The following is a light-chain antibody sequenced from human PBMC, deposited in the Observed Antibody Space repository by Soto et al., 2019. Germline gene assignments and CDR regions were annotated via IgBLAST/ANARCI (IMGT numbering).Light chain of an antibody. J-gene: IGLJ1*01. CDR2: EVS. CDR3: FSYTTSTAYV. CDR1: SSDVGGYNY. Sequence: QSVLTQPPSVSAAPGQKVTISCTGTSSDVGGYNYVSWYQLHPGKAPKLMIYEVSNRPSGISNRFSASKSGNTASLTISGLQAEDEADYYCFSYTTSTAYVFGTGTKVTVL. V-gene: IGLV2-14*01.